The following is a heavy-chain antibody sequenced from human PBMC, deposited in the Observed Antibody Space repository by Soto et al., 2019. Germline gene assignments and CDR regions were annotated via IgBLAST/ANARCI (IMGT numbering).Heavy chain of an antibody. D-gene: IGHD2-15*01. CDR3: XXDRTXXVVVVAATPFWGAFDI. CDR2: ISYDGSNK. J-gene: IGHJ3*02. V-gene: IGHV3-30-3*01. CDR1: GFTFSSYA. Sequence: GGSLRLSCAASGFTFSSYAMHWVRQAPGKGLEWVAVISYDGSNKYYADSVKGRFTISRDXXXXXXXXXXXXXXAKDXAXXXXXXDRTXXVVVVAATPFWGAFDIWGQGTMVTVSS.